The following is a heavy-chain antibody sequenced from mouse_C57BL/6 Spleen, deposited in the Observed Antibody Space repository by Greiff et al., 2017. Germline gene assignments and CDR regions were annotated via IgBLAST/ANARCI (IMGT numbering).Heavy chain of an antibody. Sequence: VQLKESGPELVKPGASVKIPCKASGYTFTDYNMDWVKQSPGKSLEWIGDINPNNGGTIYNQKFKGKATLTVDKSSSTAYMELRSLTSEDTAIYYGARSCYYDYGAWFAYWGQGTLVTVSA. CDR1: GYTFTDYN. V-gene: IGHV1-18*01. J-gene: IGHJ3*01. CDR3: ARSCYYDYGAWFAY. D-gene: IGHD2-4*01. CDR2: INPNNGGT.